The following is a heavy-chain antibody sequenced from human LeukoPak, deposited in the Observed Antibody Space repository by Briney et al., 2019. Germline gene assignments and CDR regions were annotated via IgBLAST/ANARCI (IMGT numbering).Heavy chain of an antibody. CDR1: GYTFTSYG. CDR3: ARVGGYNYGSYYFDD. Sequence: ASVKVSCKASGYTFTSYGISWVRQAPGQGLEWMGWISAYNGNTNYAQKLQGRVIMTGDTSTTTVYMEINSLTSDDTAVYFCARVGGYNYGSYYFDDWGQGTLVTVSS. D-gene: IGHD3-10*01. CDR2: ISAYNGNT. J-gene: IGHJ4*02. V-gene: IGHV1-18*01.